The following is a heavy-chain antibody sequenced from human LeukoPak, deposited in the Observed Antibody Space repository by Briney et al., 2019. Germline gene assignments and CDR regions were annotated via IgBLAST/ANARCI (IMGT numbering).Heavy chain of an antibody. CDR1: GGSISSRSYY. CDR3: ARQRFGDLYAEYFQH. J-gene: IGHJ1*01. D-gene: IGHD3-10*01. Sequence: PSETLSLTCTVSGGSISSRSYYWGWIRRPPGKGLERIGSIYYSESTYYNPSLRSRVTISVDTSKNQFSLKLSSVTAADTAVYHCARQRFGDLYAEYFQHWGQGTLVTVSS. CDR2: IYYSEST. V-gene: IGHV4-39*01.